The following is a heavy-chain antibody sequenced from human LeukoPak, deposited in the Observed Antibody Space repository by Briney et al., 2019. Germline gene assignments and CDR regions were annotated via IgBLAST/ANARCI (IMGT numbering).Heavy chain of an antibody. CDR2: MYDREKT. CDR3: ARDSQIRLLLNDYDVFDV. Sequence: PSQTLSLTCTVSGGSISFGGYYWSWIRQLPGKGLEWIGYMYDREKTDYNPSLRSRVIISLDTSKNQFSLKLNSVTAADTAVYYCARDSQIRLLLNDYDVFDVWGQGTVVTVSS. CDR1: GGSISFGGYY. V-gene: IGHV4-31*03. J-gene: IGHJ3*01. D-gene: IGHD2-21*02.